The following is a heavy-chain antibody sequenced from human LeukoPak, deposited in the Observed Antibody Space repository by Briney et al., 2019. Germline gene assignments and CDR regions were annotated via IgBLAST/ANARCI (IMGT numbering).Heavy chain of an antibody. Sequence: GASVKVSCKASGYTFTSYGISWVRQAPGQGLEWMGWISAYNGNTNYAQKLRGRVTMTTDTSTSTAYMELRSLRSDDTAVYYCASPLGYCSSTSCYSDYYYYGMDVWGQGTTVTVSS. J-gene: IGHJ6*02. CDR3: ASPLGYCSSTSCYSDYYYYGMDV. V-gene: IGHV1-18*01. CDR2: ISAYNGNT. D-gene: IGHD2-2*02. CDR1: GYTFTSYG.